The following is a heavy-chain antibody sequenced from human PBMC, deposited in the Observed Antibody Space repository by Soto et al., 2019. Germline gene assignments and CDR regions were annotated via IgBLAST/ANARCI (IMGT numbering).Heavy chain of an antibody. D-gene: IGHD3-9*01. Sequence: PSETLSLTCTVSGGSISSGGYYWSWIRQHPGKGLEWIGYIYYSGSTYYNPSLKSRVTISVDTSKNQFSLKLSSVTAADTAVYYXARSFYDILTGYHPFDYWGQGTLVTVSS. V-gene: IGHV4-31*03. CDR3: ARSFYDILTGYHPFDY. CDR2: IYYSGST. J-gene: IGHJ4*02. CDR1: GGSISSGGYY.